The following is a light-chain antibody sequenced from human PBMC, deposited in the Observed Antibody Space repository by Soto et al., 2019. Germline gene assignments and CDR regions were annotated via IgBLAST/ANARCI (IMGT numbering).Light chain of an antibody. CDR2: GAS. J-gene: IGKJ4*01. CDR1: QGIGDT. Sequence: EVVMTQSPATLSVSPGEGVTLSCRASQGIGDTLAWYQHKPGQTPRLLIFGASNRATGIPARFSGSGSGTDFTLTISSLEPEDSGLYYCQQRSDWPLTFGGGARVEVK. CDR3: QQRSDWPLT. V-gene: IGKV3-11*01.